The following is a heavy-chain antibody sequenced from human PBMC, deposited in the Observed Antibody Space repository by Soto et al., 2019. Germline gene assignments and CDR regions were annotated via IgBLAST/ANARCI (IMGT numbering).Heavy chain of an antibody. D-gene: IGHD3-10*01. CDR1: GFTVSSNY. V-gene: IGHV3-66*01. CDR3: ARESPGFTMVRGEDYYYMDV. Sequence: GGSLRLSCASSGFTVSSNYMSWVRQAPWKGLEWVSVIYSGGSTYYADSVKGRFTISRDNSKNTLYLQMNSLRAEDTAVYYCARESPGFTMVRGEDYYYMDVSGKRTTVTVSS. CDR2: IYSGGST. J-gene: IGHJ6*03.